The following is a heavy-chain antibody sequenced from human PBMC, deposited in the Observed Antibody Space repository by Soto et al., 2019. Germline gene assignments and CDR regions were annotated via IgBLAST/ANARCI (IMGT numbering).Heavy chain of an antibody. D-gene: IGHD2-8*01. CDR1: GFTFCTYA. Sequence: GGSLRLSCAASGFTFCTYAMHWVRQAPGKGLEWVAVIYYDGSNRYYGDAVKGGFTISRDNSKSTLYLQMSSVRAEDTAVYYYARAFCTNGVCYYFFDYWGHGTLVTVSS. J-gene: IGHJ4*01. V-gene: IGHV3-33*01. CDR3: ARAFCTNGVCYYFFDY. CDR2: IYYDGSNR.